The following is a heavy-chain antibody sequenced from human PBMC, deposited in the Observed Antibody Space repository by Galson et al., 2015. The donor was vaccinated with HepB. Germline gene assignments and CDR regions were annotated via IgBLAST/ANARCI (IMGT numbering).Heavy chain of an antibody. Sequence: SLRLSCAASGFTFGDHAMSWFRQAPGKGLEWVGFIRGKAHGGTTECAASVKGRFTISRDDSKSIANLQMNSLKTEDTAVYYCSRPLSTTSYYCYGVDVWGQGTTVTVSS. CDR3: SRPLSTTSYYCYGVDV. J-gene: IGHJ6*02. CDR2: IRGKAHGGTT. D-gene: IGHD1-1*01. V-gene: IGHV3-49*03. CDR1: GFTFGDHA.